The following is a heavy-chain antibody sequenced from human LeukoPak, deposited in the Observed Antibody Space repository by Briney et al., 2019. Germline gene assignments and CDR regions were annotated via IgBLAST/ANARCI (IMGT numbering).Heavy chain of an antibody. V-gene: IGHV1-69*04. CDR2: IIPILGIA. CDR3: ASAVNKYYYDSSGYYSS. CDR1: GGTFSSYA. D-gene: IGHD3-22*01. J-gene: IGHJ5*02. Sequence: ASVKVSCKASGGTFSSYAISWVRQAPGQGLEWMGRIIPILGIANYAQKFQGRVTITADKSTSTAYMELSSLRPEDTAVYYCASAVNKYYYDSSGYYSSWGQGTLVTVSS.